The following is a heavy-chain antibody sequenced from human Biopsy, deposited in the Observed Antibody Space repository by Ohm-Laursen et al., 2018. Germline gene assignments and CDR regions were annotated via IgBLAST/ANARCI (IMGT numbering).Heavy chain of an antibody. Sequence: SDTLSLTCTVSGGSVSDSFHFWSWIRPPPGQGLEWIGDVYYSGTTNYNPSLKSRLTISVDTSKNQFSLNLNSVTAADTAVYFCARDVKRYCSGTSCYSGYFGMDVWGQGTTVTVS. CDR1: GGSVSDSFHF. V-gene: IGHV4-61*01. D-gene: IGHD2-2*01. CDR3: ARDVKRYCSGTSCYSGYFGMDV. CDR2: VYYSGTT. J-gene: IGHJ6*02.